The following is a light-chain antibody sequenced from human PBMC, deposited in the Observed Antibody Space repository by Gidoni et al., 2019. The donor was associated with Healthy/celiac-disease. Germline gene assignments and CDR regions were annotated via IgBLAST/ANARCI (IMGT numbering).Light chain of an antibody. V-gene: IGLV3-9*01. CDR1: HIGSKN. CDR2: RDS. Sequence: SYELTHPLSLSVALGKTARITCGGNHIGSKNVHWYQQKPGQAPVLVIYRDSNRTSGIPERFSGSNSGNTATLTISRAQAGDEADYYCQVWDSSTEVFGGGTKLTVL. CDR3: QVWDSSTEV. J-gene: IGLJ3*02.